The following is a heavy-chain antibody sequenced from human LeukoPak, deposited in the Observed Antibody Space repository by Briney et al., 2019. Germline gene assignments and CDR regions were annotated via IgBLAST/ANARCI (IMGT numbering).Heavy chain of an antibody. CDR1: GGSISTNTYY. D-gene: IGHD6-13*01. CDR2: IYYSGST. CDR3: ARHGGYSSSWYIDY. J-gene: IGHJ4*02. V-gene: IGHV4-39*01. Sequence: SETLSLTCTVSGGSISTNTYYWGWIRQPPGKGLEWIGSIYYSGSTYYNPSLKSRVTVSVDTSKNQFSLRLSSVTAADTAVYYCARHGGYSSSWYIDYWGQGTLVTVSS.